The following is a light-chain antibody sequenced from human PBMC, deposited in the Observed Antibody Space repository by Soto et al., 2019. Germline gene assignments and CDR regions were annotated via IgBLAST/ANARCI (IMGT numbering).Light chain of an antibody. CDR3: QQYNSYWYT. CDR2: KAF. J-gene: IGKJ2*01. Sequence: DIQMTQSPSTLSASVGDRVTITCRASQSISSWLAWYQQKPGKAPKLLIYKAFSLESGVPSRFSGSGSGKEFTLTISSLQPDDFATYYCQQYNSYWYTFGQGTKLEIK. CDR1: QSISSW. V-gene: IGKV1-5*03.